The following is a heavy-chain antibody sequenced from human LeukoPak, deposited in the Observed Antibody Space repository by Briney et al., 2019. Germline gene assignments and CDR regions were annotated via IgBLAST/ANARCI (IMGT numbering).Heavy chain of an antibody. J-gene: IGHJ4*02. CDR2: LNPNSGDT. D-gene: IGHD5-24*01. CDR3: ARGRNIEMTTMSGGSDY. V-gene: IGHV1-2*02. CDR1: GYTFTDYY. Sequence: ASVKVSRKASGYTFTDYYMHWVRQAPGQGLEWIGWLNPNSGDTNYAQKFQARVSMTRDSSISTAYMDLSDLRSDDTAVYSCARGRNIEMTTMSGGSDYWGQGTLVTVSS.